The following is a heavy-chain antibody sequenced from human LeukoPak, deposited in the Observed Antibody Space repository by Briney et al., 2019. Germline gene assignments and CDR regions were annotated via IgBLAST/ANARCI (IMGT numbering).Heavy chain of an antibody. Sequence: GGSLRLSCAASGFTFSSYSMNWVRQAPGKGREWVSYISSSSSTIYYADSVKGGFTISRDNAKNSLYLQMNSLRAEDTAVYYCARALYCSSTSCPDPQNYYYYYMDVWGKGTTVTVSS. CDR2: ISSSSSTI. CDR1: GFTFSSYS. V-gene: IGHV3-48*01. J-gene: IGHJ6*03. CDR3: ARALYCSSTSCPDPQNYYYYYMDV. D-gene: IGHD2-2*01.